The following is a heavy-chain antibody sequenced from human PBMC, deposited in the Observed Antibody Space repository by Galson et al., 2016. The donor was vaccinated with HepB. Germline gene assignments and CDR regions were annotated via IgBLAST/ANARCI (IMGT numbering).Heavy chain of an antibody. CDR1: GFLFRSYG. J-gene: IGHJ3*02. V-gene: IGHV3-33*08. D-gene: IGHD7-27*01. Sequence: SLRLSCAGSGFLFRSYGMHWVRQAPGKGLEWVAVIWSDGSNKFYSDSVKGRFTISRDNSENTLYPQMNRLRAEDTALYYCARASGPFDMWGQGTMVTVSS. CDR3: ARASGPFDM. CDR2: IWSDGSNK.